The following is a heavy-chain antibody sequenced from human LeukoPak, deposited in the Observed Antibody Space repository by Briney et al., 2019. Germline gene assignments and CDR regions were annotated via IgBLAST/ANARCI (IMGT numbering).Heavy chain of an antibody. CDR3: ARGRIAARRSNWFDP. CDR2: INQSGST. V-gene: IGHV4-34*01. CDR1: GGSFSGYY. J-gene: IGHJ5*02. D-gene: IGHD6-6*01. Sequence: SETLSLTCAVYGGSFSGYYWSWIRQPPGKGLEWIGEINQSGSTNYNPSLKSRVTISVDTSKNQFSLKLSSVTAADTAVYYCARGRIAARRSNWFDPWGQGTLVTVSS.